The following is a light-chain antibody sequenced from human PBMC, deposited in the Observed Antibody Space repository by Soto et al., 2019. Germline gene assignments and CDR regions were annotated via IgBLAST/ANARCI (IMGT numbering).Light chain of an antibody. CDR2: LNSDGSH. J-gene: IGLJ2*01. Sequence: QPVLTQSPSASASLGASVKLTCTLSSGHSSYAIAWHQQQAEKGPRYLMKLNSDGSHSKGDGIPDRFSGSSSGAKRYLTISSLQSEDEADYYCQTWGTGIRVFGGGTKLTVL. CDR3: QTWGTGIRV. CDR1: SGHSSYA. V-gene: IGLV4-69*01.